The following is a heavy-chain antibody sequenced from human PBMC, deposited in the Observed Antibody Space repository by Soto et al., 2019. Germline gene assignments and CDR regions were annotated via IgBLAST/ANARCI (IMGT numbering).Heavy chain of an antibody. CDR1: GGSFSGYY. CDR2: INHSGSS. V-gene: IGHV4-34*01. CDR3: ARRVGYICNYVYYYYGMDV. D-gene: IGHD1-7*01. Sequence: SETLSLTCAVYGGSFSGYYWSCIRQPPWKGLEWIGEINHSGSSNYNPSLKSRVTISVDTSKNQFSLKLSSVTAADTAVYYCARRVGYICNYVYYYYGMDVWGQGTTVTASS. J-gene: IGHJ6*02.